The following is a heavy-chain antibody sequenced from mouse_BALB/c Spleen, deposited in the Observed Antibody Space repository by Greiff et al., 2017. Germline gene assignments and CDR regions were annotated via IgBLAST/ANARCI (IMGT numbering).Heavy chain of an antibody. CDR3: ARSHYYGSLDY. CDR1: GYSITSDYA. D-gene: IGHD1-1*01. V-gene: IGHV3-2*02. J-gene: IGHJ2*01. Sequence: EVQLKQSGPGLVKPSQSLSLTCTVTGYSITSDYAWNWIRQFPGNKLEWMGYISYSGSTSYNPSLKSRISITRDTSKNQFFLQLNSVTTEDTATYYCARSHYYGSLDYWGQGTTLTVSS. CDR2: ISYSGST.